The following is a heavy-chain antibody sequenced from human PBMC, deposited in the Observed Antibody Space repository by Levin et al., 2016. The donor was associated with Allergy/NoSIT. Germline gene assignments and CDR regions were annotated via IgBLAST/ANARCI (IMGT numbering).Heavy chain of an antibody. D-gene: IGHD6-13*01. Sequence: WIRQPPGKGLEWVAVIWYDGSNKYYADSVKGRFTISRDDSKSIAYLQMNSLKTEDTAVYYCTRGLTGYSLPRGHLYYYGMDVWGQGTTVTVSS. CDR2: IWYDGSNK. CDR3: TRGLTGYSLPRGHLYYYGMDV. J-gene: IGHJ6*02. V-gene: IGHV3-33*01.